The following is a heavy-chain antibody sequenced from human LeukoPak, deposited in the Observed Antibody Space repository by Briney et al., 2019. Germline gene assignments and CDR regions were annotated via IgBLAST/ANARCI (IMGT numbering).Heavy chain of an antibody. CDR3: ARRAAAVALDY. D-gene: IGHD6-13*01. CDR1: VGSFSGYY. J-gene: IGHJ4*02. CDR2: INHSGST. Sequence: SETLSLTCAVYVGSFSGYYWSLIRQPPGKGLEWIGEINHSGSTNYNPSLKSRVTISVDTSKNQFSLKLSSVTAADTAVYYCARRAAAVALDYWGQGTLVTVSS. V-gene: IGHV4-34*01.